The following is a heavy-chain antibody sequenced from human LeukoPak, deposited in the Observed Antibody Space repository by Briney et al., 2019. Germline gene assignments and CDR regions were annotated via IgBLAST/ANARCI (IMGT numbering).Heavy chain of an antibody. D-gene: IGHD3-10*01. J-gene: IGHJ4*02. CDR1: GYSISSGYY. CDR2: IFHSGNT. CDR3: ASPSGSRGY. V-gene: IGHV4-38-2*02. Sequence: SETLSLTCTVSGYSISSGYYWGWIRQPPGKGLEWIGSIFHSGNTYYNPSLKSRVTISVDTSKNQFSLKLSSVTAADTAVYYCASPSGSRGYWGQGTLVTVSS.